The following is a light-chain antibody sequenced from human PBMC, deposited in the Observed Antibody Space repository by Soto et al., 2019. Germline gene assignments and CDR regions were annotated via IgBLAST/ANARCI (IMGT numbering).Light chain of an antibody. Sequence: VLTQSPGTLSLSPGERATISCRASQTISSSYLAWYQRKPGQAPRLLIYGVSTRATGIPHRFSGSGSGTDFTLTISRPEPEDCGVYYCQQYGGSPPYTFGQGTRLEIK. CDR2: GVS. CDR1: QTISSSY. CDR3: QQYGGSPPYT. V-gene: IGKV3-20*01. J-gene: IGKJ2*01.